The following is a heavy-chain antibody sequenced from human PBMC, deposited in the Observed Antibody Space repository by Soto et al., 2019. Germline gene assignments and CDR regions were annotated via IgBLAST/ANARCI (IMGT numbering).Heavy chain of an antibody. CDR1: DDSLSTYY. D-gene: IGHD2-21*01. J-gene: IGHJ5*02. V-gene: IGHV4-4*07. Sequence: SETLSLTCNVSDDSLSTYYWSWIRQPAGKGLEWIGRIYASGSTNYNPSLKGRVTMSVDTSKKQFSLKMISVTAADTAVYYCARSAIPRGGWFRPWGQGVLVTVS. CDR3: ARSAIPRGGWFRP. CDR2: IYASGST.